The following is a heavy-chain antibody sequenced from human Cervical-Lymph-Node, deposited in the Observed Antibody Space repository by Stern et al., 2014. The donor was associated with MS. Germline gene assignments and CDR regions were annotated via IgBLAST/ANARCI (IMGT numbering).Heavy chain of an antibody. CDR3: ARERLRDFNDYHFDS. CDR1: GYTFTTPNYG. J-gene: IGHJ4*02. D-gene: IGHD4-11*01. CDR2: SSSDNGNT. V-gene: IGHV1-18*01. Sequence: QVQLVQSGPEVRQPGASVRVSCKASGYTFTTPNYGIAWVREAPGRGLEWMGWSSSDNGNTVYAQNLQDRVTMTTDTSASTAYMELRSLRSDDTAFYYCARERLRDFNDYHFDSWGQGTLVTVSS.